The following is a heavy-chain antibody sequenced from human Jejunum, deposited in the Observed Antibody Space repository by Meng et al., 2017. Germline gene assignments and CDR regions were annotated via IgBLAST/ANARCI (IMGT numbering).Heavy chain of an antibody. CDR2: IHHTGNI. J-gene: IGHJ5*02. CDR3: ARDLLGPAIAATGWFDP. CDR1: GASISENNW. V-gene: IGHV4-4*02. Sequence: VQLQESGPGLVKPSGTLSLTCAVPGASISENNWWSWVRQAPGKGLEWIGEIHHTGNINYNPSLKSRVTMSLDKPKNQFSLEVTSVTAADTAVYYCARDLLGPAIAATGWFDPWGQGTLVTVSS. D-gene: IGHD6-13*01.